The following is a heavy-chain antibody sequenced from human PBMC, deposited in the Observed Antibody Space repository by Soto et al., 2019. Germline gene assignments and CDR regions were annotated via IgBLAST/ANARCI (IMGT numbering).Heavy chain of an antibody. CDR1: GGTLSSDA. CDR3: ARGPRHSSGGSCYSPGWFDP. CDR2: IIPIFGTA. Sequence: SVKVSCTASGGTLSSDAIICVRQAPGQGLEWMGGIIPIFGTANYAQKFQGRVTITADESTSTAHMELSSLRSEDTAVYYCARGPRHSSGGSCYSPGWFDPWVQGTLVTVSP. V-gene: IGHV1-69*13. J-gene: IGHJ5*02. D-gene: IGHD2-15*01.